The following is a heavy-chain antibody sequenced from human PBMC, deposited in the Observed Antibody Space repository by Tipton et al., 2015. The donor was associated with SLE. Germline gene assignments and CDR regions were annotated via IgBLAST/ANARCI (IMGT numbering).Heavy chain of an antibody. CDR2: IIHSGVT. D-gene: IGHD3-22*01. J-gene: IGHJ4*02. Sequence: AGLVKPSQTLSLTCAVYGESFNGYFWTWIRQPPGKGLEWIAEIIHSGVTNYNPSLKSRVTMSVDTSKNQFSLKLSSVTAADTAVYYCAGQSESDSSAYSLRYWGQGTLVTVSS. CDR3: AGQSESDSSAYSLRY. CDR1: GESFNGYF. V-gene: IGHV4-34*12.